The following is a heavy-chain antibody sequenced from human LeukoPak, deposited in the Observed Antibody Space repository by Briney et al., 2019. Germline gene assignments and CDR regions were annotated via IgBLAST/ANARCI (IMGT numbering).Heavy chain of an antibody. J-gene: IGHJ5*02. CDR3: ARLFPPRGWYKHYNWFDP. Sequence: PSETLSLTCAVYGGSFSGYYWSWIRQPPGKGLEWIGEINHSGSTNYNPSLKSRVTISVDTSKNQFSLKLSSVTAADTAVYYCARLFPPRGWYKHYNWFDPWGQGTLVTVSS. CDR1: GGSFSGYY. D-gene: IGHD6-19*01. CDR2: INHSGST. V-gene: IGHV4-34*01.